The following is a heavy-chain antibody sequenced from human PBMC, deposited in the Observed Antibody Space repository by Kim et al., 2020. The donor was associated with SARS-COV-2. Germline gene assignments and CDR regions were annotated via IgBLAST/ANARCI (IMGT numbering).Heavy chain of an antibody. CDR2: IYHSGST. Sequence: SETLSLTCAVSGGSISSSNWWSWVRQPPGKGLEWIGEIYHSGSTNYNPSLKSRVTISVDKSKNQFSLKLSSVTAADTAVYYCARDLGRSSSWDGGFDYWGQGTLVTVSS. J-gene: IGHJ4*02. V-gene: IGHV4-4*02. CDR1: GGSISSSNW. CDR3: ARDLGRSSSWDGGFDY. D-gene: IGHD6-13*01.